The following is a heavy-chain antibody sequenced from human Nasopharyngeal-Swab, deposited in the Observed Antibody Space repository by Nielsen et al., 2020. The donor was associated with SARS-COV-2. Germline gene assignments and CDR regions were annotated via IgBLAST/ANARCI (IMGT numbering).Heavy chain of an antibody. Sequence: GESLKISCAASGFTFSAHGMHWVRQAPGKGLEWVAFVSYDRADKYYADSVKGRFTISRDNSRNTVYLQINSLRAEDTVVYFCARGNGSPTYFEYWGQGTLVTVSS. CDR1: GFTFSAHG. V-gene: IGHV3-30*03. J-gene: IGHJ4*02. CDR3: ARGNGSPTYFEY. CDR2: VSYDRADK. D-gene: IGHD1-26*01.